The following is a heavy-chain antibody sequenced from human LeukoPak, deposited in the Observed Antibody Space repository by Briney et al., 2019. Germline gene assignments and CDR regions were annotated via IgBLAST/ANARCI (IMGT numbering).Heavy chain of an antibody. D-gene: IGHD6-19*01. CDR3: ARGRLHSSGWPYYYYMDV. Sequence: ASVKVSCKASGGTFSSYAISWVRQAPGQGLEWMGGIIPIFGTANYAQKFQGRVTITADESTSTAYMELSSLRSEDTAVYYCARGRLHSSGWPYYYYMDVWGKGTTVTVSS. V-gene: IGHV1-69*13. CDR2: IIPIFGTA. CDR1: GGTFSSYA. J-gene: IGHJ6*03.